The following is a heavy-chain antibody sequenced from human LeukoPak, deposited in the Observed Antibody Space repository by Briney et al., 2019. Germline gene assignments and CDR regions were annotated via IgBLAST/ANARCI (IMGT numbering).Heavy chain of an antibody. CDR3: ARGSGSSASISY. Sequence: ASVEVSCKVSGYTLTELSMHWVRQAPGKGLEWMGGFDPEDGETIYAQKFQGRVTMTRDTSTSTVYMELSSLRSEDTAVYYCARGSGSSASISYWGQGTLVTVSS. V-gene: IGHV1-24*01. D-gene: IGHD6-6*01. CDR2: FDPEDGET. CDR1: GYTLTELS. J-gene: IGHJ4*02.